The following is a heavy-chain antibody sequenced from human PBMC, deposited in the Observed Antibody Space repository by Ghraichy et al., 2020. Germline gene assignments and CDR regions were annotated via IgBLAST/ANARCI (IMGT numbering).Heavy chain of an antibody. Sequence: SQTLSLTCTVSGGSISSSSYYWGWIRQPPGKGLEWIGSIYYSGSTYYNPSLKSRVTISVDTSKNQFSLKLSSVTAADTAVYYCARRKGWAGYDYWGQGTLVTVSS. CDR2: IYYSGST. CDR3: ARRKGWAGYDY. V-gene: IGHV4-39*01. D-gene: IGHD5-18*01. J-gene: IGHJ4*02. CDR1: GGSISSSSYY.